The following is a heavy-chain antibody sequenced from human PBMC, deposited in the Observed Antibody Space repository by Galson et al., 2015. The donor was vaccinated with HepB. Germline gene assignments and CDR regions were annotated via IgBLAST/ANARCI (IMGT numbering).Heavy chain of an antibody. CDR2: FDPEDGET. CDR3: ATQGGGLWFGESRYYYYYGMDV. D-gene: IGHD3-10*01. Sequence: SVKVSCKVSGYTLTELSMHWVRQAPGKGLEWMGGFDPEDGETIYAQKFQGRVTVTEDTSTDTAYMELSSLRSEDTAVYYCATQGGGLWFGESRYYYYYGMDVWGQGTTVTVSS. V-gene: IGHV1-24*01. J-gene: IGHJ6*02. CDR1: GYTLTELS.